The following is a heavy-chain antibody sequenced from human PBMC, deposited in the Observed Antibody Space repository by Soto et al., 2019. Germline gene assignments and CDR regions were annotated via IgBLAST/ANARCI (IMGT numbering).Heavy chain of an antibody. J-gene: IGHJ4*02. Sequence: QVQLQESGPGLVKPSQTLSLICTVSGVSINSGGYYWNWIRQHPGKGLEWIGYIYYSGRTYYNPFLRSRVTISADTSENQFSLKLSSVTAADTAVYFCARGYRQSGYSSSLVFDYWGQGTLVNVSS. D-gene: IGHD6-13*01. CDR2: IYYSGRT. CDR1: GVSINSGGYY. V-gene: IGHV4-31*03. CDR3: ARGYRQSGYSSSLVFDY.